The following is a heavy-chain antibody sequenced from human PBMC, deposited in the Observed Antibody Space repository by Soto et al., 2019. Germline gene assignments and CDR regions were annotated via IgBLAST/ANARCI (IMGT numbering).Heavy chain of an antibody. D-gene: IGHD6-19*01. Sequence: GGSLRLSCVASGFTFSSYDMNCVRQAPGKGPEWVSHISGSGTTIYYADSVRGRFTTSRDNAKNSLYLQMNSLRAEDRAIYYCARGYTGGWSRGGYFDYWGQGTLVTVS. CDR1: GFTFSSYD. CDR3: ARGYTGGWSRGGYFDY. V-gene: IGHV3-48*03. CDR2: ISGSGTTI. J-gene: IGHJ4*02.